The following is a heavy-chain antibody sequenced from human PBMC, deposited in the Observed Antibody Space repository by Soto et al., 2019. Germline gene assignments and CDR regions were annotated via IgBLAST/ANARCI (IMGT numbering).Heavy chain of an antibody. CDR2: ISADNGNT. J-gene: IGHJ6*02. D-gene: IGHD1-1*01. Sequence: QAQLVQSGAEVKKPGASVKVSCKASGYTFYSHSISWVRQAPGQGLEWMGRISADNGNTKYAQKFRGRVTMTTDTSTSTVYMELTNLRSDDTAVYSCASCVQQDYYYGMDVWGQGTTVTVSS. CDR3: ASCVQQDYYYGMDV. CDR1: GYTFYSHS. V-gene: IGHV1-18*01.